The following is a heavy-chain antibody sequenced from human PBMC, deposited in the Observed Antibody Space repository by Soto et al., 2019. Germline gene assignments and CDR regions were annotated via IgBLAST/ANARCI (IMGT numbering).Heavy chain of an antibody. J-gene: IGHJ5*02. CDR1: GYTFPTYG. V-gene: IGHV1-18*04. CDR3: ARDWRGAEGFDP. D-gene: IGHD3-3*01. CDR2: IGADNSDT. Sequence: GASVKVSCKASGYTFPTYGFIWVRQAPGQGLEWVGWIGADNSDTTYAQKFQGRVTMTIDTSTTTSYMELRSLTTDDTAVYFCARDWRGAEGFDPWGQGTLVTVS.